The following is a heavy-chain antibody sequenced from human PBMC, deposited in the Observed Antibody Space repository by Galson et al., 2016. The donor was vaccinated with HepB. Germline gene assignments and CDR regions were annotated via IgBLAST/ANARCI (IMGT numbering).Heavy chain of an antibody. CDR2: INPNSGDT. CDR3: ARTTSYYATSGYYLAF. D-gene: IGHD3-22*01. J-gene: IGHJ4*02. CDR1: GYSFTGYY. Sequence: SVKVSCKASGYSFTGYYIHWVRQAPGQGLEWMGCINPNSGDTDYAQDFHGRVTMTRDTSISTAYMELSRLTSDDTAVYHCARTTSYYATSGYYLAFWGRGTLVTVSS. V-gene: IGHV1-2*02.